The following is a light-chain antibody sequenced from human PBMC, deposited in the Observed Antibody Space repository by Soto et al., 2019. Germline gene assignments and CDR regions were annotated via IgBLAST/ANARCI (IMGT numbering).Light chain of an antibody. V-gene: IGKV3-20*01. J-gene: IGKJ2*01. CDR3: QQYGRSPPFT. CDR1: QSVSSTY. CDR2: GAS. Sequence: IVLTQSPGTLSLSPGERATLSCRASQSVSSTYIAWYQQNPGQAPRLLIYGASSRATGIPDRFSGSGSGTDFTLTISRLEPEDFAVYFCQQYGRSPPFTFGPGTKVEMK.